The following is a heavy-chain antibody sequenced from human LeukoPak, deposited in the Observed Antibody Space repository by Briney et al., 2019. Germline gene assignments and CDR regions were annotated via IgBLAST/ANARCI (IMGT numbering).Heavy chain of an antibody. J-gene: IGHJ4*02. Sequence: SETLSHTCTVSGGSISSSSYYWGWIRQPPGKGLELIGSIYFSGSTAYSPSLKSRVNISVDTSKNQFSLKLSSVTAADTAVYFCASRPTTWGFFDSWGQGTLVTVSS. V-gene: IGHV4-39*01. CDR2: IYFSGST. D-gene: IGHD4-17*01. CDR3: ASRPTTWGFFDS. CDR1: GGSISSSSYY.